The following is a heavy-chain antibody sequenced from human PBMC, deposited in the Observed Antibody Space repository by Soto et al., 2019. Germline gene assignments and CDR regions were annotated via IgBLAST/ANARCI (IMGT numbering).Heavy chain of an antibody. J-gene: IGHJ6*02. D-gene: IGHD7-27*01. V-gene: IGHV1-2*02. CDR2: INPNSGGT. CDR1: GYTFTGYY. Sequence: GASVKVSCKASGYTFTGYYMHWVRQAPGQGLEWMGWINPNSGGTNYAQKFQGRVTMTRDASISTAYMELSRLRSDDTAVYYCARNWVYYYGMDVWGQGTTVTVSS. CDR3: ARNWVYYYGMDV.